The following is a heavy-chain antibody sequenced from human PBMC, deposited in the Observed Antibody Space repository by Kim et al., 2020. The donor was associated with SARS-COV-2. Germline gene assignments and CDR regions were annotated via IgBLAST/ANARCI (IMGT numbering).Heavy chain of an antibody. V-gene: IGHV3-11*01. CDR1: GFTFSDYY. CDR3: ARRRVDGDYYLGFRRLYYYGMDV. Sequence: GGSLRLSCAASGFTFSDYYMSWIRQAPGKGLEWVSYISSSGSTIYYADSVKGRFTISRDNAKNSLYLQMNSLRAEDTAVYYCARRRVDGDYYLGFRRLYYYGMDVWGQGTTVTVSS. CDR2: ISSSGSTI. D-gene: IGHD4-17*01. J-gene: IGHJ6*02.